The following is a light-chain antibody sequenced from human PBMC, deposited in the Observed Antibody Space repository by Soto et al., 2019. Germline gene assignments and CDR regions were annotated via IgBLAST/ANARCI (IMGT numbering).Light chain of an antibody. CDR2: AAS. V-gene: IGKV3-20*01. Sequence: EIVLTQSPGTLSLSPGERATLSCRASRSFASSYLAWYQQKPGQAPRLLIYAASSRATGIPDRFIGNRSGTYFTLTISRLEPDDFALYYCHHYDSSPPYTFGQRTKLVIK. CDR3: HHYDSSPPYT. CDR1: RSFASSY. J-gene: IGKJ2*01.